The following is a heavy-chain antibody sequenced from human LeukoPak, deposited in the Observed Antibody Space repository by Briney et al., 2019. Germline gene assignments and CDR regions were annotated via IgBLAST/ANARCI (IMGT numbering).Heavy chain of an antibody. J-gene: IGHJ3*02. Sequence: GGSLRLSCEATGFNVGLYYMNWVRQFPGKGLEWLSILYSGGITFYADSVRGRFTTSRDESTNTVFLEMRDLRVNDSGIYFCARAHLLNALDIWGQGTPLSVSS. CDR2: LYSGGIT. V-gene: IGHV3-66*01. D-gene: IGHD3-3*02. CDR1: GFNVGLYY. CDR3: ARAHLLNALDI.